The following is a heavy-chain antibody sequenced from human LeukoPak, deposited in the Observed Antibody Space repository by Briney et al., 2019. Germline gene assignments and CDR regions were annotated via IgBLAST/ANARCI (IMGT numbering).Heavy chain of an antibody. V-gene: IGHV4-34*01. CDR1: GGSFSGYY. J-gene: IGHJ4*02. Sequence: PSETLSLTCAVYGGSFSGYYWSWIRQPPGKGLEWIGEINHSGSTNYNPSLKSRVTISVDTSKNQFSLKLSSVTAADTAVYYCVGGRYGGNGDFDYWGQGTLVTVSS. CDR2: INHSGST. D-gene: IGHD4-23*01. CDR3: VGGRYGGNGDFDY.